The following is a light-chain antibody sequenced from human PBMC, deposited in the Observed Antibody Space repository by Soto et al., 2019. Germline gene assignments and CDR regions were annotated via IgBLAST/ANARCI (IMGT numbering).Light chain of an antibody. Sequence: EIVLKQSPASLSLSPGERATLSCRASQSVDNYLVWYQQKPGQAPRLLIFGASNRATGIPARFSGSGSGTDFTLTINSLEPDDFAVYYCQQRDNWPITFGQGTLLEIK. CDR1: QSVDNY. CDR3: QQRDNWPIT. J-gene: IGKJ5*01. CDR2: GAS. V-gene: IGKV3-11*01.